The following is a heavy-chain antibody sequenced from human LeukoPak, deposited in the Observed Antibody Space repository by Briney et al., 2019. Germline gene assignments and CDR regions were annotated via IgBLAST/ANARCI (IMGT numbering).Heavy chain of an antibody. Sequence: SETLSLTCTVSGGSISSYYWSWIRQPPGKGLEWIGYIYYSGSTNYNPSLKSRVTISVDTSKNQFSLKLSSVTAADTAVYYCARVPISGWYYFDYWGQGTLVTVSS. J-gene: IGHJ4*02. D-gene: IGHD6-19*01. CDR3: ARVPISGWYYFDY. CDR1: GGSISSYY. V-gene: IGHV4-59*01. CDR2: IYYSGST.